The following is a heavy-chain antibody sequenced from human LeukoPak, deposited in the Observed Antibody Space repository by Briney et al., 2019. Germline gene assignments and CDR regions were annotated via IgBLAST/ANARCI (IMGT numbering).Heavy chain of an antibody. D-gene: IGHD6-13*01. Sequence: LSGGSLRLSCAASGFTFSSYAMSWVRQAPGKGLEWVSGIGTAGEIYYPGSVKGRFTISRENAKNSLYLQMNSLRAGDTAVYYCARAAYSSTWYSRYFDLWGRGTLVTVSS. V-gene: IGHV3-13*01. J-gene: IGHJ2*01. CDR1: GFTFSSYA. CDR2: IGTAGEI. CDR3: ARAAYSSTWYSRYFDL.